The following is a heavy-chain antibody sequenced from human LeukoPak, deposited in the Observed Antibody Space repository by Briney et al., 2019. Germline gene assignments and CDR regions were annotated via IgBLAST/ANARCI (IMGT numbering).Heavy chain of an antibody. V-gene: IGHV5-51*01. J-gene: IGHJ4*02. CDR2: IYPGDSDT. CDR3: ASPINYYDSNGYPFDS. Sequence: GESLKTSCKGSGYSFTSYWTGWVRQMPGKGLEWMGFIYPGDSDTRYSPSFQGQVTISADKSISTAYLQWSSLKASDTAMYYCASPINYYDSNGYPFDSWGQGTLVTVSS. CDR1: GYSFTSYW. D-gene: IGHD3-22*01.